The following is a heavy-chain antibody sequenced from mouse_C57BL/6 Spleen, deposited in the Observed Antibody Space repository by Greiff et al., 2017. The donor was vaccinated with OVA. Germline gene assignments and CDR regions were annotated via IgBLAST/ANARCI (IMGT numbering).Heavy chain of an antibody. Sequence: EVQLQQSGPELVKPGASVKISCKASGYSFTGYYMNWVKQSPEKSLEWIGEINPSTGGTTYNQKFKAKATLTVDKSSSTAYMQLKSLTSEDSAVYYCASTLYYYAMDYWGQGTSVTVSS. J-gene: IGHJ4*01. V-gene: IGHV1-42*01. D-gene: IGHD1-1*01. CDR1: GYSFTGYY. CDR2: INPSTGGT. CDR3: ASTLYYYAMDY.